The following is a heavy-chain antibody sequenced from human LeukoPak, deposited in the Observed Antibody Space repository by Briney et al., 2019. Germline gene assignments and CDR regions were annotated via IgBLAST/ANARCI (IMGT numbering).Heavy chain of an antibody. Sequence: GGSLRLSCAASGFTFNNYCMNWFRQAPGKGLEWVSSISSSSNYIYYADSVKGRFTISRDNAKNSLYLQMNSLRAEDTAVYYCARDLTDDFWSGYHFDYWGQGTLVTVSS. CDR1: GFTFNNYC. CDR2: ISSSSNYI. CDR3: ARDLTDDFWSGYHFDY. V-gene: IGHV3-21*01. D-gene: IGHD3-3*01. J-gene: IGHJ4*02.